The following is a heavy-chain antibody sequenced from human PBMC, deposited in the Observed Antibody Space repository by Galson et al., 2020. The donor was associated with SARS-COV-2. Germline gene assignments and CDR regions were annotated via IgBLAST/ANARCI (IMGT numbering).Heavy chain of an antibody. CDR3: ARSRATYYDGLGGYLPRYHYYNMDV. CDR1: GYTFTSYD. V-gene: IGHV1-8*01. Sequence: ASVKVSCKTSGYTFTSYDINWVRQATGQGLEWLGWINPNSGNTGYAQKFQGRVTMTRNTSITTAYMELRSLRSEDTAVYYCARSRATYYDGLGGYLPRYHYYNMDVWGQGTTVTVSS. J-gene: IGHJ6*02. CDR2: INPNSGNT. D-gene: IGHD3-10*01.